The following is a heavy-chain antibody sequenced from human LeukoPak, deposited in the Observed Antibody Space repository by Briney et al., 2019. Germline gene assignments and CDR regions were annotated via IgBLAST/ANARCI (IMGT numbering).Heavy chain of an antibody. CDR2: TYYRSKWYN. Sequence: SQTLSLTCAISGDSVSRNSASWNWIRQSPSRGLEWLGRTYYRSKWYNGYAVSVKSRITISPDTSKNQFSLHLNSVTPEDTAVYYCAREVDGTGAFDIWGQGTMVTVSS. V-gene: IGHV6-1*01. CDR1: GDSVSRNSAS. J-gene: IGHJ3*02. D-gene: IGHD6-19*01. CDR3: AREVDGTGAFDI.